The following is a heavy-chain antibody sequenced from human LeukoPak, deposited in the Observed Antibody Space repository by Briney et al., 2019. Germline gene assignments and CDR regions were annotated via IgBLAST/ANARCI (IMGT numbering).Heavy chain of an antibody. V-gene: IGHV4-61*01. J-gene: IGHJ4*02. D-gene: IGHD3-22*01. CDR3: ARETYYYDSSGPIAGIDY. CDR2: IYYSGST. CDR1: GGSISSSSYY. Sequence: SETLSLTCTVSGGSISSSSYYWGWIRQPPGTGLEWIGYIYYSGSTNYNPSLKSRVTISVDTSKNQFSLKLSSVTAADTAVYYCARETYYYDSSGPIAGIDYWGQGTLVPVSS.